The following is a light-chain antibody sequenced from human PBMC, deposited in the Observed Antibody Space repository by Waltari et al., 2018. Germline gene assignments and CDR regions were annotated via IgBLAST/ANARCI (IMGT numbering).Light chain of an antibody. J-gene: IGLJ1*01. CDR2: DVS. CDR3: CSYAGSFYV. CDR1: SRDVSGYNS. Sequence: QSALTQPRSVSGSPGQLVTIPCTGTSRDVSGYNSVSWYQQPPGKVPKLMIYDVSKRPSGVPDRFSGSKSGNTASLIISGLQAEDEADYYCCSYAGSFYVFGIGTKVTVL. V-gene: IGLV2-11*01.